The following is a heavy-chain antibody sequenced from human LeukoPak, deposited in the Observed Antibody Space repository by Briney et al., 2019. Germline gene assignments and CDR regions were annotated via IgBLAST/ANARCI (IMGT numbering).Heavy chain of an antibody. CDR1: GFTFSSYQ. CDR2: ITSSDTI. J-gene: IGHJ4*02. V-gene: IGHV3-48*03. D-gene: IGHD3-3*01. Sequence: GGFLRLSCAASGFTFSSYQMHWVRQAPGKGLEWVSYITSSDTIYYADSVKGRFTISRDNAKNSLFLQMNSLRAEDTAIYYCARAWSGTSEFDYWGQGTLVTVSS. CDR3: ARAWSGTSEFDY.